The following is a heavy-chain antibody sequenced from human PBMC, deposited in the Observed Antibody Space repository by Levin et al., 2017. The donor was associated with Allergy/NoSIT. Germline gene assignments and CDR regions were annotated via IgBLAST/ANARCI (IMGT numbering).Heavy chain of an antibody. CDR2: IYFSGST. D-gene: IGHD2/OR15-2a*01. J-gene: IGHJ4*02. V-gene: IGHV4-31*11. Sequence: SQTLSLTCAVSGGSITSATSYWSWIRQHPGKGLEFLGYIYFSGSTFYNPSLKSRLTISADTSKNQFSLNLSSVTAADTAIYYCASAHLRLSFKAWGRGTLVTVSS. CDR1: GGSITSATSY. CDR3: ASAHLRLSFKA.